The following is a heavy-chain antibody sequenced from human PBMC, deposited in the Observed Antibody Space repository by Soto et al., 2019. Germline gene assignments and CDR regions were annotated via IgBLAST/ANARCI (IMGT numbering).Heavy chain of an antibody. J-gene: IGHJ5*02. CDR1: GFSLSTSGVG. Sequence: SGPWLVNPTQTLTLTCTFSGFSLSTSGVGVGWIRQPPGKALEWLALIYWNDDKRYSPSLKSRLTITKDTSKNQVVLTMTNMDPVDTATYYCAHVTSSSRTDWSDPWGQGTLVTVSS. V-gene: IGHV2-5*01. CDR3: AHVTSSSRTDWSDP. D-gene: IGHD4-4*01. CDR2: IYWNDDK.